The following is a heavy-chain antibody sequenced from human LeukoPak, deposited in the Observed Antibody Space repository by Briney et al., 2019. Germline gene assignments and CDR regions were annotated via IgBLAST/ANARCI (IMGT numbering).Heavy chain of an antibody. CDR1: EFTFSRYT. J-gene: IGHJ4*02. D-gene: IGHD1-26*01. Sequence: GGSLRLSCAASEFTFSRYTMNWVRQAPGKGLEWISYISISSSTIYYADSVKGRFTISRDNAKNSLYLQMNSLRADYTAVYYCSRELTYSGSHYLGDWGQGTLVTVSS. CDR3: SRELTYSGSHYLGD. V-gene: IGHV3-48*01. CDR2: ISISSSTI.